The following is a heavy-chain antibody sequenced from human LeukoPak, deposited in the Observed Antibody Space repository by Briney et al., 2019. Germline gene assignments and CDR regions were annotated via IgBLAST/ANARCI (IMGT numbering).Heavy chain of an antibody. CDR1: RFTFSNYW. CDR3: VRDGNYWDFDY. J-gene: IGHJ4*02. Sequence: GGSLRLSCATSRFTFSNYWMSWVRQAPGKGLEWVANIKQDGSEKYYVDSVKGRFTISRDNAKNSLYLQMNSLRAEDTAVYYCVRDGNYWDFDYWGQGILVTVSS. D-gene: IGHD2-8*02. CDR2: IKQDGSEK. V-gene: IGHV3-7*01.